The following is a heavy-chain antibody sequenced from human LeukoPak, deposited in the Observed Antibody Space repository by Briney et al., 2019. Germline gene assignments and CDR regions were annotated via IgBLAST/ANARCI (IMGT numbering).Heavy chain of an antibody. J-gene: IGHJ4*02. Sequence: GGSLRLSCAASGFTFSSYSMNWVRQAPGKGLEWVSSISSGSSYIYYADSVKGRFTISRDNAKNSLYLQMNSLRAEDTAVYYCARCYGSGSYPDYWGQGTLVTVSS. CDR3: ARCYGSGSYPDY. D-gene: IGHD3-10*01. V-gene: IGHV3-21*01. CDR2: ISSGSSYI. CDR1: GFTFSSYS.